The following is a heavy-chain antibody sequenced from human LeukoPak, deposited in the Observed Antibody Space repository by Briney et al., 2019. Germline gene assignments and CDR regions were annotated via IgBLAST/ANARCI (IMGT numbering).Heavy chain of an antibody. J-gene: IGHJ4*02. Sequence: GGSLRLSCAASGFTVSTNYMSWVRQAPGKGLEWASIIYSGGNTYYADSVKGRFIISRDSSKNTLSLQMNSVRVEDTAVYYCARDGSSGWYPHWGQGTLVTVSS. CDR2: IYSGGNT. D-gene: IGHD6-19*01. V-gene: IGHV3-53*01. CDR3: ARDGSSGWYPH. CDR1: GFTVSTNY.